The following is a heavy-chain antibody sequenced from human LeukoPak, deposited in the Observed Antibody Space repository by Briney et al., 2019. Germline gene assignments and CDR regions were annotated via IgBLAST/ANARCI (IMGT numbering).Heavy chain of an antibody. Sequence: PGGSLRLSCAASGFTFSSYAMHWVRQAPGKGLEWVAVISYDGSNKYYADSVKGRFTISRDNSKNTLYLQMNSLRAEDTAVYYCAREQGATDAFDIWGQGTMVIVSS. V-gene: IGHV3-30-3*01. D-gene: IGHD1-26*01. CDR1: GFTFSSYA. CDR2: ISYDGSNK. CDR3: AREQGATDAFDI. J-gene: IGHJ3*02.